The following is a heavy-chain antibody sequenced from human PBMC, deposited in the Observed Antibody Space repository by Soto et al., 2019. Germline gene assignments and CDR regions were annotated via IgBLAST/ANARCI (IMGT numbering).Heavy chain of an antibody. Sequence: QVQLVQSGAEVKKPGSSVKVSCKASGGSLSNYGISWVRQAPGQGLEWMGAIIPVFGTPNYAQKFQDRVTITADESTTTVYMQARSLTSEDPAVYYCARGDATKIVVTTYYAMDVWGQGTTVTVSS. V-gene: IGHV1-69*12. CDR3: ARGDATKIVVTTYYAMDV. CDR1: GGSLSNYG. CDR2: IIPVFGTP. J-gene: IGHJ6*02. D-gene: IGHD3-22*01.